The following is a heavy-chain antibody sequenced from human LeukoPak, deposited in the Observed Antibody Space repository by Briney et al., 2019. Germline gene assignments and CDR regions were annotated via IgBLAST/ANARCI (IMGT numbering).Heavy chain of an antibody. CDR2: IIPIFGTA. CDR3: ARGGYDFWSGYPYYYYYGMDA. V-gene: IGHV1-69*01. Sequence: GSSVKVSCKASGGTFSSYAISWVRQAPGQGLEWMGGIIPIFGTANYAQKFQGRVTITADESTSTAYMELSSLRSEDTAVYYCARGGYDFWSGYPYYYYYGMDAWGQGTTVTVSS. CDR1: GGTFSSYA. D-gene: IGHD3-3*01. J-gene: IGHJ6*02.